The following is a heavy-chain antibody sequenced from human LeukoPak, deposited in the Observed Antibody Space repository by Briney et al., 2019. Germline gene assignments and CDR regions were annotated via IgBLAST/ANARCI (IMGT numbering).Heavy chain of an antibody. CDR3: ARQLVDNYFDY. CDR2: IYYSGST. J-gene: IGHJ4*02. Sequence: SETLSLTCTVSGGSISSYYWSWIRQPPGKGLEWIGYIYYSGSTNYNPSLKSRVTISVDTSKNQFSLKLSSVTAADTAVYYCARQLVDNYFDYWGQGTLVTVSS. V-gene: IGHV4-59*08. D-gene: IGHD5-12*01. CDR1: GGSISSYY.